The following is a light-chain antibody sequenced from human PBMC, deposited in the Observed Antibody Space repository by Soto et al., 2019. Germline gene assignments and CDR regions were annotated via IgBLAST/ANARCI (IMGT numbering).Light chain of an antibody. CDR1: HSISSY. Sequence: DIQMTQSPSSLSASVGDRVTISCRASHSISSYLNWYQQKPGKAPNLLIYTASSLQRGVPSRFSGSGSGTDFTLTINRLQPEDFATYYCKQTYSTPYSFGQGIKLDIK. CDR2: TAS. J-gene: IGKJ2*03. CDR3: KQTYSTPYS. V-gene: IGKV1-39*01.